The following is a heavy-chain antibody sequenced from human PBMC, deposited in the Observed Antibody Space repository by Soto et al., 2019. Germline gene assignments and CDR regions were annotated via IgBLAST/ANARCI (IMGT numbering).Heavy chain of an antibody. Sequence: QVQLVESGGGVVQPGRSLRLSCAASGFTFSSYAMHWVRQAPGKGLEWVAVISYDGSNKYYADSVKGRFTISRDNSKNPLYLQMNSLRVEDTAVYYCARGFQEGYSSSWYYWGQGTLVTVSS. D-gene: IGHD6-13*01. CDR2: ISYDGSNK. CDR1: GFTFSSYA. CDR3: ARGFQEGYSSSWYY. J-gene: IGHJ4*02. V-gene: IGHV3-30-3*01.